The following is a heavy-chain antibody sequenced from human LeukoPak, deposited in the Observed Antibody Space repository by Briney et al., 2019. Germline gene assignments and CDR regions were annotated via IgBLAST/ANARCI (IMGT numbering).Heavy chain of an antibody. CDR1: GFTFSSYT. V-gene: IGHV3-48*01. D-gene: IGHD1-1*01. Sequence: GRSLRLSCAASGFTFSSYTMNWVSQAPGKGLEWVPYTTTTTTTTYNAVSVKGRFTISRDNAKNSLYLQMNSLRAEDTAVYYCARIHPPGYYYYYMDVWGKGTTVTVSS. CDR2: TTTTTTTT. CDR3: ARIHPPGYYYYYMDV. J-gene: IGHJ6*03.